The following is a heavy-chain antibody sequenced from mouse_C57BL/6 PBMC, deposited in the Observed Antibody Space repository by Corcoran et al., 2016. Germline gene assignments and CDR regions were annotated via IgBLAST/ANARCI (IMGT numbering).Heavy chain of an antibody. CDR2: INTYSGVP. D-gene: IGHD2-2*01. V-gene: IGHV9-3*01. CDR3: ARLGSMVTNAWFAY. Sequence: QIQLVQSGPELKKPGETVKISCKASGYTFTTYGMSWVKQAPGKGLKWMGWINTYSGVPTYADDFKGRFAFSLETSASTAYLQSNNLKNEDTATYFCARLGSMVTNAWFAYWGQGTLVTVSA. CDR1: GYTFTTYG. J-gene: IGHJ3*01.